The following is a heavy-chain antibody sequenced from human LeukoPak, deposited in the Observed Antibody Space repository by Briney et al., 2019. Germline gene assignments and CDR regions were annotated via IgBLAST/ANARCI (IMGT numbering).Heavy chain of an antibody. Sequence: PGGSLRLSCAASGFTFSSYSMNWVRQAPGKGLEWVSSISSSSSYIYYADSVKGRFTISRDNAKNSLYLQMNSLRAEDTAVYYCARFTVTILIDAFDIWGQGTMVTVSS. V-gene: IGHV3-21*01. D-gene: IGHD4-17*01. CDR2: ISSSSSYI. CDR1: GFTFSSYS. CDR3: ARFTVTILIDAFDI. J-gene: IGHJ3*02.